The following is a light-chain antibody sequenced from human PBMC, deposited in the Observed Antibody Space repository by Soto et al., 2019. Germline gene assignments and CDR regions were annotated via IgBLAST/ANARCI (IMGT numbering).Light chain of an antibody. Sequence: DIHMTQSPSTLAASVGDRVIITCRTSQTIDNWLAWYQQKPGKAPKLLIYQVSTLESGVPSRFSGSGSGTEFTLTISSLQPEDFAAYYCQQYKTHSDCSFGPGTQVDMK. CDR2: QVS. CDR1: QTIDNW. CDR3: QQYKTHSDCS. J-gene: IGKJ3*01. V-gene: IGKV1-5*03.